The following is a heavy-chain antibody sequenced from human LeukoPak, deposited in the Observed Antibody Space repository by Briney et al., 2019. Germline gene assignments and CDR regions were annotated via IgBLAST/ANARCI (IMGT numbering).Heavy chain of an antibody. CDR2: FGGSGGSI. J-gene: IGHJ4*02. D-gene: IGHD2-21*02. CDR1: GFTFSTYA. Sequence: GGSLRLSCAASGFTFSTYAMSWVRQAPGKGLEWVSHFGGSGGSIYYADSVKGRFTISRDNSKNTLYLQMNSLRAEDTAVYYCAKSDCGGDCHLLDYWGQGTLITVSS. CDR3: AKSDCGGDCHLLDY. V-gene: IGHV3-23*01.